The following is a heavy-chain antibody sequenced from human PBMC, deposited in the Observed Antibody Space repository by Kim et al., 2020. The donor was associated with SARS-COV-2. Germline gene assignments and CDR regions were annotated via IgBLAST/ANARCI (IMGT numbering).Heavy chain of an antibody. V-gene: IGHV3-9*01. Sequence: GGSLRLSCAASGFTFDDYAMHWVRQAPGKGLEWVSGISWNSGSIGYADSVKGRFTISRDNAKNSLYLQMNSLRAEDTALYYCAKDTSAAAVLSYGMDVWGQGTTVTVSS. D-gene: IGHD6-13*01. CDR1: GFTFDDYA. CDR3: AKDTSAAAVLSYGMDV. J-gene: IGHJ6*02. CDR2: ISWNSGSI.